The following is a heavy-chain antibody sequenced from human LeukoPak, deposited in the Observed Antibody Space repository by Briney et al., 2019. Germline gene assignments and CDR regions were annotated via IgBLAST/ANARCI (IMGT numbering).Heavy chain of an antibody. CDR3: ARVGPPYAFDI. CDR2: IYSGGST. CDR1: GFTVSSNY. Sequence: PGGSLRLSCAASGFTVSSNYMSWVRQAPGKGLEWVSVIYSGGSTYYADSVKGRFTISRDNSKNTLYLQMNSLRAEDTAVYYCARVGPPYAFDIWGQGTMVTVSS. D-gene: IGHD3-10*01. V-gene: IGHV3-66*01. J-gene: IGHJ3*02.